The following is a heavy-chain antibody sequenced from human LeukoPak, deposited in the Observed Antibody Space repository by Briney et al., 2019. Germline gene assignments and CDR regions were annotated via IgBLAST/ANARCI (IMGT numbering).Heavy chain of an antibody. CDR3: ARDYYGSGRDYYYYYMDV. J-gene: IGHJ6*03. V-gene: IGHV3-33*01. Sequence: PGGSLRLSCAASGFTFSSYGMHWVRQAPGKGLEWVAVIWYDGSNKYYADSVKGRFTISRDNSKNTLYLQMNSLRAEDTAVYYCARDYYGSGRDYYYYYMDVWGKGTTVTVSS. CDR2: IWYDGSNK. CDR1: GFTFSSYG. D-gene: IGHD3-10*01.